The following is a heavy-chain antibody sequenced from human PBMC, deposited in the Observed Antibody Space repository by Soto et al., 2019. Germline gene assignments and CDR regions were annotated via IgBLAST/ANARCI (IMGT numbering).Heavy chain of an antibody. V-gene: IGHV4-30-4*01. J-gene: IGHJ6*02. CDR3: ARVVYDILTGYSLPYYYYYGMDV. D-gene: IGHD3-9*01. CDR1: GGSISSGDYY. Sequence: SETLSLTCTVSGGSISSGDYYWSWIRQPPGKGLEWIGYIYYSGSTYYNPSLKSRVTISVDTSKNQFSPKLSSVTAADTAVYYCARVVYDILTGYSLPYYYYYGMDVWGQGTTVTVSS. CDR2: IYYSGST.